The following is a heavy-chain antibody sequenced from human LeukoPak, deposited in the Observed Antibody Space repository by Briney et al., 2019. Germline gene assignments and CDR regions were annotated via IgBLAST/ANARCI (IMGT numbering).Heavy chain of an antibody. J-gene: IGHJ4*02. D-gene: IGHD2-2*01. Sequence: SETLSLTCAVYGGSFSGYYWSWIRQPPGKGLEWIGEINHSGSTNYNPSPKSRVTISVDTSKNQFSLKLSSVTAADTAVYYCARDHGTSSPFDYWGQGTLVTVSS. V-gene: IGHV4-34*01. CDR1: GGSFSGYY. CDR2: INHSGST. CDR3: ARDHGTSSPFDY.